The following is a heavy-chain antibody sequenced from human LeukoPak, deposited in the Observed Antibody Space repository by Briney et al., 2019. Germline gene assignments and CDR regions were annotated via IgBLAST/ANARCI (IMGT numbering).Heavy chain of an antibody. Sequence: KPSETLSLTCTVSGGSISSYYWSWIRQPPGKGLEWIGYIYYSGSTNYNPSLKSRVTISVDTSKNQFSLKLSSVTAADTAVYYCARVPAAMGAWFDPWGQGTLVTVSS. D-gene: IGHD2-2*01. J-gene: IGHJ5*02. CDR1: GGSISSYY. V-gene: IGHV4-59*01. CDR2: IYYSGST. CDR3: ARVPAAMGAWFDP.